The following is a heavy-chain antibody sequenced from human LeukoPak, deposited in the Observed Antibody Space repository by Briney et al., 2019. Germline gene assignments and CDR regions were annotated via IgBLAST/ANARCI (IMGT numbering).Heavy chain of an antibody. CDR3: ARQHDYGDPFDY. Sequence: SETLSLTCTVSGGSISSYCWSWIRQPPGKGLEWIGYIYYSGSTNYNPSLKSRVTISVDTSKNQFSLKLSSVTAADTAVYYCARQHDYGDPFDYWGQGTLVTVSS. D-gene: IGHD4-17*01. CDR1: GGSISSYC. V-gene: IGHV4-59*08. J-gene: IGHJ4*02. CDR2: IYYSGST.